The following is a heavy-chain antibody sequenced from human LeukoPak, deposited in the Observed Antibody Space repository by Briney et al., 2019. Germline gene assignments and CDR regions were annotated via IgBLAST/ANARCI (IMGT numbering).Heavy chain of an antibody. CDR2: ISDSGGST. CDR1: GFSLSRYA. CDR3: AKCRGSSWSDYFDY. V-gene: IGHV3-23*01. D-gene: IGHD6-13*01. J-gene: IGHJ4*02. Sequence: GGSLRLSCAVTGFSLSRYAMSWVRKAPGKGLEWVSAISDSGGSTYYADSVKGRFTISRDNSRNTLYLQMNTLRAEDTAVYYCAKCRGSSWSDYFDYWGQGTLVTVSS.